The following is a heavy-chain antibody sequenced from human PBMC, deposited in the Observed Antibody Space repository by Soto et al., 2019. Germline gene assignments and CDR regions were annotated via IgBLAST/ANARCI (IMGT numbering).Heavy chain of an antibody. CDR3: AKDGISYYYDSSGPYFDY. J-gene: IGHJ4*02. V-gene: IGHV3-23*01. Sequence: EVQLLESGGGLVQPGGSLRLSCAASGFTFSSYAMSWVRQAPGKGLEWCSAMSGSGGSTYYADSVKGQFTISRDNTKNKLYLQMNSLRAEDTAVYYSAKDGISYYYDSSGPYFDYWCQGTLVTVSS. CDR2: MSGSGGST. D-gene: IGHD3-22*01. CDR1: GFTFSSYA.